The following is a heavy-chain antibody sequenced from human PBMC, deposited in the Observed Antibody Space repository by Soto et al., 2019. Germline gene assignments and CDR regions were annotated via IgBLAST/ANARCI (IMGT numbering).Heavy chain of an antibody. Sequence: EVQLLEFGGGLVQPGGSLRLSCAASGFSFSSYAMSWVRQAPGKGLEWVSAISGSGDSTYYADSVKGRFTISRDNPKNTMYLQMSSLRVEDMAVYYCAKTASLGLWLDAFDIWGQGTMVTVSS. CDR3: AKTASLGLWLDAFDI. V-gene: IGHV3-23*01. J-gene: IGHJ3*02. CDR2: ISGSGDST. CDR1: GFSFSSYA. D-gene: IGHD3-16*01.